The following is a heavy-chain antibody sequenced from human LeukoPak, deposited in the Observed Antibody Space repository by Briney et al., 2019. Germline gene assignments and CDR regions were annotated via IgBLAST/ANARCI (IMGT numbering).Heavy chain of an antibody. J-gene: IGHJ4*02. Sequence: GRSLRLSCAASGFTFSDYAMHWVRQAPGKGLEWVAVISKDGSDKYYPGSVRGRFTISRDNSKNTIYLQMDSLRAEDTAIYYCARHYWWNYDYWGQGTLVTVSS. V-gene: IGHV3-30-3*01. CDR3: ARHYWWNYDY. CDR1: GFTFSDYA. CDR2: ISKDGSDK. D-gene: IGHD1-7*01.